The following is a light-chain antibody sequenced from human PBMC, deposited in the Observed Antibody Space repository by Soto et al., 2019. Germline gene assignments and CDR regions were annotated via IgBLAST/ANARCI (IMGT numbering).Light chain of an antibody. CDR1: SGHSNYA. CDR2: VNSGGSH. CDR3: QTWGTGSAFVV. Sequence: QPVLTQSPSASASLGASVKLTCTLSSGHSNYAIAWHQQQPEKGPRYLMKVNSGGSHIKGDGIPDRFSGSSSGAERYLFISSLQSEDEADYYCQTWGTGSAFVVFGGGTQRPSS. J-gene: IGLJ7*01. V-gene: IGLV4-69*01.